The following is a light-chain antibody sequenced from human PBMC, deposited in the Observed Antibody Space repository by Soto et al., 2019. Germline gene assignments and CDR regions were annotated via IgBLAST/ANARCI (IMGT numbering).Light chain of an antibody. V-gene: IGLV2-14*01. CDR1: SSDVGGYKY. J-gene: IGLJ1*01. Sequence: QSVLTQPASVPGSPGQSITISCTGTSSDVGGYKYVSWYQQYPGKVPKLMIYEVSNRPSGVSNRFSGSQSGNTASLTISGLQAEDEAEYYCTSYTTSRTFVFGTGTKVTVL. CDR3: TSYTTSRTFV. CDR2: EVS.